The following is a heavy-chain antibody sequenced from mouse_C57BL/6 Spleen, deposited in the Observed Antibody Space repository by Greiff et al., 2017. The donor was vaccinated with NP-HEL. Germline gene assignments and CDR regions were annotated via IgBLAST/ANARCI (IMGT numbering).Heavy chain of an antibody. CDR2: ISDGGSYT. D-gene: IGHD1-1*01. Sequence: EVKLVESGGGLVKPGGSLKLSCAASGFTFSSYAMSWVRQTPEKRLEWVATISDGGSYTYYPDNVKGRFTISRDNAKNNLYLQVSHLKSEDTAMYYCAREGYYGSSSYFDVWGTGTTVTVSS. V-gene: IGHV5-4*01. CDR3: AREGYYGSSSYFDV. J-gene: IGHJ1*03. CDR1: GFTFSSYA.